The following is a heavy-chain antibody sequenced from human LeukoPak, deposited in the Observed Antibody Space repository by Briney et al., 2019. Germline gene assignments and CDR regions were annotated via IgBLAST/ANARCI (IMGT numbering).Heavy chain of an antibody. CDR1: GYTFTCYG. CDR2: ISAYNGNT. CDR3: ARERTYYDFWSGYPKLDY. V-gene: IGHV1-18*01. D-gene: IGHD3-3*01. Sequence: ASVKVSCKASGYTFTCYGISWVRQAPGQGLEWMGWISAYNGNTNYAQKLQGRVTMTTDTSTSTAYMELRSLRSDDTAVYYCARERTYYDFWSGYPKLDYWGQGTLVTVSS. J-gene: IGHJ4*02.